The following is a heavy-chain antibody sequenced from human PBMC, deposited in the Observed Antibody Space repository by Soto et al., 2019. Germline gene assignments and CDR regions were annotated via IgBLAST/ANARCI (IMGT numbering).Heavy chain of an antibody. D-gene: IGHD5-12*01. Sequence: QVQLQESGPGLVKPSDTLSLTCAVSGYSISNSNWWGWIRQPPGKGLVWIGYIFYSGNTYYNPSLKSRFTMSADTSKIQFSLKLSSVTAVDTAVYYCAMQPLVDTMADTFDYWGQGTLVTVSS. CDR3: AMQPLVDTMADTFDY. CDR2: IFYSGNT. V-gene: IGHV4-28*01. CDR1: GYSISNSNW. J-gene: IGHJ4*02.